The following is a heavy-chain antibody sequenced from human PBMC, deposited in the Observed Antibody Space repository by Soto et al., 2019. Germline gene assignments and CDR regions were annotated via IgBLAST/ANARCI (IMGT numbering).Heavy chain of an antibody. J-gene: IGHJ4*02. D-gene: IGHD1-20*01. CDR3: ARSAYNWNDVVIDY. Sequence: SETPSLTCTVSGGSISSGGYYWSWIRQHPGKGLEWIGYIYYSGSTYYNPSLKSRVTISVDTSKNQFSLKLSSVTAADTAVYYCARSAYNWNDVVIDYWGQGTLVTVSS. CDR1: GGSISSGGYY. V-gene: IGHV4-31*03. CDR2: IYYSGST.